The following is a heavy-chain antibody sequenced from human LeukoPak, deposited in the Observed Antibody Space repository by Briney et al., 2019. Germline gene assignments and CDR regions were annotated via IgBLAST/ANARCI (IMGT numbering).Heavy chain of an antibody. V-gene: IGHV1-2*02. D-gene: IGHD3-16*01. CDR3: AAGGHGKGYHFDS. CDR2: INPNSGGR. Sequence: ASVKVSCKASGYTFTGYYLHWVRQAPGQGLEWMGWINPNSGGRNYAQNFQGRVTMTRDTSISTAYMELSRLTSDDTAVYYCAAGGHGKGYHFDSWGQGTLVTVSS. CDR1: GYTFTGYY. J-gene: IGHJ4*02.